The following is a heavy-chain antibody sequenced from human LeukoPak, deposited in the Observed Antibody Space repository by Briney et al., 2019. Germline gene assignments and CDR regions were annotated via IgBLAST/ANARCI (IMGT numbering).Heavy chain of an antibody. D-gene: IGHD2-15*01. CDR1: GFTFGGYT. Sequence: GGSLRLSCVGSGFTFGGYTMSWVRQAPGKGLEWVSYIRSSGSPTEYADSVRGRFTISRDNGRNSVYLQMNNLRDDDTGIYYCARSVGVATNGAYWGQGTLVTVSS. J-gene: IGHJ4*02. CDR3: ARSVGVATNGAY. CDR2: IRSSGSPT. V-gene: IGHV3-48*03.